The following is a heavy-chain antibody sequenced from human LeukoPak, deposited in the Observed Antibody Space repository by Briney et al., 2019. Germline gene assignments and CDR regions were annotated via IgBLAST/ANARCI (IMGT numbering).Heavy chain of an antibody. V-gene: IGHV3-74*01. J-gene: IGHJ4*02. CDR1: GFTFSSHW. Sequence: PGGSLRLSCAASGFTFSSHWMYWVRQAPGKGLVWVSRLNPDGTSTNYADSVKGRFTISRDNAKNTLYLQMNSLRADDTAVYYCAGEIVAAAPRYWGQGTLVSVSS. CDR3: AGEIVAAAPRY. CDR2: LNPDGTST. D-gene: IGHD6-13*01.